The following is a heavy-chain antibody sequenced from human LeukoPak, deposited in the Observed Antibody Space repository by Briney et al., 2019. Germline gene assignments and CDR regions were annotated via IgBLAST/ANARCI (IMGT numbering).Heavy chain of an antibody. Sequence: GGSLRLSCAASGFTFDYYGMHWVRQAPGRGLEWVAFIRYTATDKYYADSVKGRFTISRDNVKNSLYLQMNSLRAEDTAVYARADRLGAALLASFDYWGQGTLVTVSS. V-gene: IGHV3-30*02. D-gene: IGHD3-16*01. J-gene: IGHJ4*02. CDR2: IRYTATDK. CDR3: ADRLGAALLASFDY. CDR1: GFTFDYYG.